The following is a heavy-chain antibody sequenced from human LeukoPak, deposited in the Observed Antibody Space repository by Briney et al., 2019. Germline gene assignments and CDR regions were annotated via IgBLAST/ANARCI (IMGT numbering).Heavy chain of an antibody. D-gene: IGHD3-10*01. Sequence: GGSLRLSCAASGFTFSSYWMSWVRQAPGKGLEWVANTKQDGSEKYYVDSVKGRFTISRDNAKNSLYLQMNSLRAEDTALYYCARADYYGSGSYYPFDYWGQGTLVTVSS. CDR3: ARADYYGSGSYYPFDY. V-gene: IGHV3-7*03. CDR1: GFTFSSYW. J-gene: IGHJ4*02. CDR2: TKQDGSEK.